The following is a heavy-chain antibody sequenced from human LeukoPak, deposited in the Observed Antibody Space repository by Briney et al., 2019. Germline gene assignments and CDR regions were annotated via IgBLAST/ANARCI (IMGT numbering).Heavy chain of an antibody. Sequence: GGSLRLSCAASGFTFSTYWMHWVRQAPGKGLVWVSRINSDGSSTAYADSVKGRFTISRDNAKNTLYLQMNSLRAEDTAVYYCESEYYDFWSGYYNYYYFMDVWGKGTTATVSS. CDR2: INSDGSST. V-gene: IGHV3-74*01. CDR3: ESEYYDFWSGYYNYYYFMDV. D-gene: IGHD3-3*01. CDR1: GFTFSTYW. J-gene: IGHJ6*03.